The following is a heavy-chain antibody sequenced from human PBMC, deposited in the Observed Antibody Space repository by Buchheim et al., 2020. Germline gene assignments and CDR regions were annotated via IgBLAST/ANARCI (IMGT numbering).Heavy chain of an antibody. CDR2: IYYSGST. CDR1: GGSISSSSYY. CDR3: ARLRPDERVIFSWFDP. J-gene: IGHJ5*02. V-gene: IGHV4-39*01. Sequence: QLQLQESGPGLVKPSETLSLTCTVSGGSISSSSYYWGWIRQPPGQGLEWIGSIYYSGSTYYNPSLKSRVTISVDTSQNQFSLKLSSVTAADTAVYYCARLRPDERVIFSWFDPWGQGTL. D-gene: IGHD3-16*02.